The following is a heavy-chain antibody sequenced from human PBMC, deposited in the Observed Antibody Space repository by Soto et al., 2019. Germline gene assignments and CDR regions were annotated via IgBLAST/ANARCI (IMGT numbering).Heavy chain of an antibody. CDR1: GFTFTNYA. V-gene: IGHV3-23*01. D-gene: IGHD1-26*01. J-gene: IGHJ5*02. Sequence: EVQLSESGGDLRQPGGSLRLSCAASGFTFTNYAMTWVRQTPGKGLEWVSGISASGGLKYYADSVRGRFTVSRDNSKNILNLQMDNLRDEDTALYYCAREVGAPTGWLDPWGQGTQVTVST. CDR2: ISASGGLK. CDR3: AREVGAPTGWLDP.